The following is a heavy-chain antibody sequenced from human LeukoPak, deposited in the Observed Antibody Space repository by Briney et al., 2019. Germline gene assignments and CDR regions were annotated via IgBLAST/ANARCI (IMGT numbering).Heavy chain of an antibody. CDR3: ARGPHYDLWSGDSPPDYYYMDV. Sequence: SETLSLTGTVSGGSISSDYWSWIRQRPGKGLEGIGYIYYSGSTNYNTSLKSRVTISVDTSKHHYSLKLSSVTAADTAVYYCARGPHYDLWSGDSPPDYYYMDVWGKGTTVTVSS. CDR1: GGSISSDY. V-gene: IGHV4-59*01. J-gene: IGHJ6*03. CDR2: IYYSGST. D-gene: IGHD3-3*01.